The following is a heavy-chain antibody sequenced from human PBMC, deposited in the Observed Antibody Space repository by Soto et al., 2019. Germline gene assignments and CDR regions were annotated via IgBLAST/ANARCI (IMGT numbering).Heavy chain of an antibody. CDR3: AKWAPDMIVVGGNYYWFDP. J-gene: IGHJ5*02. CDR2: ISGSGGST. Sequence: GGSLRLSCAASGFTFSSYGMSWVRQAPGKGLEWVSAISGSGGSTYYADSVKGRFTISRDNSKNTLYLQMNSLRAEDTAVYYCAKWAPDMIVVGGNYYWFDPWGQGTLVTVSS. D-gene: IGHD3-22*01. V-gene: IGHV3-23*01. CDR1: GFTFSSYG.